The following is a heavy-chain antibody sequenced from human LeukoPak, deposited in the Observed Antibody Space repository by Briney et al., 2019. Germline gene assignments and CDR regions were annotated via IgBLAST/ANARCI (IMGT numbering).Heavy chain of an antibody. CDR2: NSHSGST. D-gene: IGHD5-24*01. J-gene: IGHJ4*02. Sequence: SETLSLTCTVSGYFIDSNYYWGWIRQPPGKGLEWIATNSHSGSTYYNPSLKSRVTISVETSKNQFSLKLSSVTAADTPVYYCARINTIMATFDYWGQGTLVTVS. V-gene: IGHV4-38-2*02. CDR3: ARINTIMATFDY. CDR1: GYFIDSNYY.